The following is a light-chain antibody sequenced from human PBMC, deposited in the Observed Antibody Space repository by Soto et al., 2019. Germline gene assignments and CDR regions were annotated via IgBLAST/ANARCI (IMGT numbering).Light chain of an antibody. CDR2: GAS. CDR3: QQYGSSPQT. J-gene: IGKJ1*01. CDR1: QSVSSRS. V-gene: IGKV3-20*01. Sequence: EIVLTQSPGTLSLSPGERATLSCRASQSVSSRSLAWYQQKPGQAPRLLIYGASIRATGIPDRFSGSGSGTDFTLTISRLEPEDFEVYYCQQYGSSPQTFGQGTKVEI.